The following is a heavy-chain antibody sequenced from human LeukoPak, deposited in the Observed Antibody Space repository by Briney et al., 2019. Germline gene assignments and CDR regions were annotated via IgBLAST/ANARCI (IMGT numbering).Heavy chain of an antibody. J-gene: IGHJ4*02. Sequence: SETLSLTCAVYGGSFSGYYWSWIRQPPGKGLEWIGEINHSGSTNYNPSLKSRVTTSVDTSKNRFSLKLSSVTAADTAVYYCARGPGYSSSWYVYWGQGTLVTVSS. V-gene: IGHV4-34*01. CDR3: ARGPGYSSSWYVY. CDR1: GGSFSGYY. CDR2: INHSGST. D-gene: IGHD6-13*01.